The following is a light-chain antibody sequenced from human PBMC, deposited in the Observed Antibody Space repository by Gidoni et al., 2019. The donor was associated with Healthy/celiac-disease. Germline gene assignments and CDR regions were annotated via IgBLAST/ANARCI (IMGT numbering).Light chain of an antibody. CDR1: STNIGSNT. CDR2: SNN. CDR3: AAWDDSLNGWV. J-gene: IGLJ3*02. V-gene: IGLV1-44*01. Sequence: QSVLTHPPSASGPTGQRVTISCSGSSTNIGSNTVNWYQQLPGTAPKLLISSNNQRPSGVPDRFSGSKSGTSASLAISGLQSEDEADYYCAAWDDSLNGWVFGGGTKLTVL.